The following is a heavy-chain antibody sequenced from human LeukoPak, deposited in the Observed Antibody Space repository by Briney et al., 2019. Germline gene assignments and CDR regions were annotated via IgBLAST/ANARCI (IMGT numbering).Heavy chain of an antibody. D-gene: IGHD2-2*01. J-gene: IGHJ4*02. Sequence: GGSLRLSCAASGFTFSSYAMSWVRQAPGKGLEWVSVVSGSGGSTYYADSVKGRFTISRDNSKNTLYLQMNSLRAEDTAVYYCAKVGGYCSSTSCKQVGYWGQGTLVTVSS. CDR3: AKVGGYCSSTSCKQVGY. V-gene: IGHV3-23*01. CDR1: GFTFSSYA. CDR2: VSGSGGST.